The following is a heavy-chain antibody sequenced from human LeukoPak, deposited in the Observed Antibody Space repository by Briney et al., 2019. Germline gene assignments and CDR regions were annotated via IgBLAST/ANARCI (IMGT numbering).Heavy chain of an antibody. Sequence: SETLSLTCTVSGGSISSYYWSWIRQPPGKGLEWIGYINYSETTNYNPSLRRRVTISVDTSKNQFSLRLSSVTAADTAVYYCARGIFGMVINGFDIWGQGTMVTVSS. J-gene: IGHJ3*02. CDR2: INYSETT. D-gene: IGHD3-3*01. CDR1: GGSISSYY. V-gene: IGHV4-59*01. CDR3: ARGIFGMVINGFDI.